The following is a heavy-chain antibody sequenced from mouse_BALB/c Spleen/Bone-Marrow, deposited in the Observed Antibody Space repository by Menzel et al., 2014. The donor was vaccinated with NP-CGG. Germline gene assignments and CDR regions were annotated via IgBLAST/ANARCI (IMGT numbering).Heavy chain of an antibody. D-gene: IGHD2-14*01. J-gene: IGHJ2*01. CDR1: GYTFTSSV. Sequence: VHVKQSGPELVKPGASVKMSCKASGYTFTSSVMHWVKQKPGQGLEGIGYFNPYNDGSKYNEKFKGKATLTSDKSSSTAYMELSSLTSEDSAVYYCAKGGNYRYDFDYWGQGTTLTVSS. V-gene: IGHV1-14*01. CDR3: AKGGNYRYDFDY. CDR2: FNPYNDGS.